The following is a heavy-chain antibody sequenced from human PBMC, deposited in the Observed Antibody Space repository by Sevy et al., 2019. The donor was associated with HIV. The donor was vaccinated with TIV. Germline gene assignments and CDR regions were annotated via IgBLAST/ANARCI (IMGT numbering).Heavy chain of an antibody. Sequence: SETLSLTCAVYGGSFSGYYWSWIRQPPGKGLEWIGEINHSGSTNYNPSLKSRVTISVDTSKNQFSLKLSSVTAADTAVYYCARAIAAAGNYWGQGTLVTVSS. D-gene: IGHD6-13*01. J-gene: IGHJ4*02. CDR2: INHSGST. CDR1: GGSFSGYY. CDR3: ARAIAAAGNY. V-gene: IGHV4-34*01.